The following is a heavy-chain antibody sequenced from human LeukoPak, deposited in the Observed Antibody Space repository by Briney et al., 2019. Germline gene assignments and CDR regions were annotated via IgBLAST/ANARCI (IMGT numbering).Heavy chain of an antibody. V-gene: IGHV3-7*01. D-gene: IGHD1-14*01. CDR3: ARDRYFQY. CDR1: GFTYSDYW. Sequence: GGSLRLSCAASGFTYSDYWMTWVRQAPGKGLEWVANIKQDGSEIYYVDSVKGRFTISRDNAKNSLHLQMNSLRVEDTAVYYCARDRYFQYWGQGTVVTVSS. CDR2: IKQDGSEI. J-gene: IGHJ1*01.